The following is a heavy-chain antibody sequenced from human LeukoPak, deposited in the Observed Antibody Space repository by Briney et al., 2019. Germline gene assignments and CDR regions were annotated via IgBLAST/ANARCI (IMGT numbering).Heavy chain of an antibody. CDR2: INPSGGST. CDR3: ARLTGKKAFDI. J-gene: IGHJ3*02. V-gene: IGHV1-46*01. D-gene: IGHD1-20*01. Sequence: ASVKVSCKSSGYTFTSYYIHWVRQAPGQGLECMGIINPSGGSTSYAQKFQGRVTMTRDASTSTVYMELSSLRSEDTAVYYCARLTGKKAFDIWGQGTMATVSS. CDR1: GYTFTSYY.